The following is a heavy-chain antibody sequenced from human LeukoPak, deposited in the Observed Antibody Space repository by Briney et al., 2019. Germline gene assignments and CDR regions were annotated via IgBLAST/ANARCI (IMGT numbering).Heavy chain of an antibody. CDR3: AKGYTAAWYDFDC. CDR1: GFTFNNYA. V-gene: IGHV3-23*01. CDR2: IINSGSST. Sequence: GGSLRLSCVASGFTFNNYAMSWVRQAPGKGLEWVSTIINSGSSTYYADSVKGRFTISRDNSKNTLYLQMDSLRAEDTAVYYCAKGYTAAWYDFDCWGQGTLVTVSS. J-gene: IGHJ4*02. D-gene: IGHD6-13*01.